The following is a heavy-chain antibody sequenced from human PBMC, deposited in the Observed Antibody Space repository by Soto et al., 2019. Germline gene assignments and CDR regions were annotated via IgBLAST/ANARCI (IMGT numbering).Heavy chain of an antibody. CDR2: ISGSGGST. Sequence: GGSLRLSCAASGFTFSSYAMSWVRQAPGKGLEWVSAISGSGGSTYYADSVKGRFTISRDNSKNTLYLQMNSLRAEDTAVYYCAKDGPEYSSGWQYFDYWGQGTLVTVSS. J-gene: IGHJ4*02. D-gene: IGHD6-19*01. V-gene: IGHV3-23*01. CDR3: AKDGPEYSSGWQYFDY. CDR1: GFTFSSYA.